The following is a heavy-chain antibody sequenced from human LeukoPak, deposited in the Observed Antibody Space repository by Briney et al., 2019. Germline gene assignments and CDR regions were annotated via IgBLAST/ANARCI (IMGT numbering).Heavy chain of an antibody. CDR3: ARYYDFWSGYYNYYYMDV. Sequence: GGSLRLSCAASGFTFSSYSMNWVRQAPGKGLEWVSYISSSSSTIYYADSVKDRFTISRDNAKNSLYLQMNSLRAEDTAVYYCARYYDFWSGYYNYYYMDVWGKGTTVTVSS. CDR2: ISSSSSTI. CDR1: GFTFSSYS. J-gene: IGHJ6*03. D-gene: IGHD3-3*01. V-gene: IGHV3-48*04.